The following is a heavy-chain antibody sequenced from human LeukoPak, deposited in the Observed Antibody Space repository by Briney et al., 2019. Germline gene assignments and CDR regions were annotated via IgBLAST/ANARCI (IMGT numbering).Heavy chain of an antibody. J-gene: IGHJ4*02. V-gene: IGHV3-48*04. CDR1: GFTFSSYS. Sequence: SGGSLRLSCAASGFTFSSYSMNWVRQAPGKGLEWVSYISSSSSTIYYADSVKGRFTISRDNAKNSLYLQMNSLRAEDTAVYYCARGGSWNSYYFTYWGQGTLVTVS. CDR2: ISSSSSTI. CDR3: ARGGSWNSYYFTY. D-gene: IGHD6-13*01.